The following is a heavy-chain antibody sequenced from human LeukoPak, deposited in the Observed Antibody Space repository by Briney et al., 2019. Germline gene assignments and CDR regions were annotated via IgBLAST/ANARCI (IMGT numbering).Heavy chain of an antibody. CDR2: ISAYNGNT. CDR1: GYTFTSYG. CDR3: ARDSQYSSGWYDGTASDY. V-gene: IGHV1-18*01. J-gene: IGHJ4*02. Sequence: ASVKVSCKASGYTFTSYGISWVRQAPGQGLEWMGWISAYNGNTNYAQKLQGRVTMTTDTSTSTAYMELRSLRSDDTAVYYCARDSQYSSGWYDGTASDYWGQGTLVTVSS. D-gene: IGHD6-19*01.